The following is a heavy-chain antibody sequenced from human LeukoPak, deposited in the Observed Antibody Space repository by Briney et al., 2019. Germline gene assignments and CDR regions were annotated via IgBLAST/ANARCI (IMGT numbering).Heavy chain of an antibody. CDR3: ARGGYSYGYMGYSDY. D-gene: IGHD5-18*01. J-gene: IGHJ4*02. Sequence: GASVKVSCKASGYTFTSYGISWVRQAPGQGLEWMGWISAYKGNTYYAQKLQGRVTMTTDTSTSTAYMELRSLRSDDTALYYCARGGYSYGYMGYSDYWGQGTLVTVSS. CDR2: ISAYKGNT. V-gene: IGHV1-18*01. CDR1: GYTFTSYG.